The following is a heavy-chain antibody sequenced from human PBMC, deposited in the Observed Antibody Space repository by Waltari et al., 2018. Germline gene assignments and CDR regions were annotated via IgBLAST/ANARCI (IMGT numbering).Heavy chain of an antibody. D-gene: IGHD2-15*01. CDR2: INPSSGGA. CDR1: TFIEFY. J-gene: IGHJ4*02. CDR3: ARDGGFDF. V-gene: IGHV1-2*02. Sequence: TFIEFYMHWGRQAPGQGLEWMGWINPSSGGAKYAQNFQGRVTMTRDTSSRTVYIELSRLTYDDTAMYYCARDGGFDFWGQGTLVSVSS.